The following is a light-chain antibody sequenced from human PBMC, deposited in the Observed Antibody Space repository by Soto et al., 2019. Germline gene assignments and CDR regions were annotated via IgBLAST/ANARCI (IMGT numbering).Light chain of an antibody. V-gene: IGLV1-40*01. CDR3: QSYDSSLSGHWV. CDR1: SSNIGAGYD. CDR2: GNS. J-gene: IGLJ3*02. Sequence: QSVLTQPPSVSGAPGQRVTISCTGSSSNIGAGYDVHWYQQLPGTAPKLLIYGNSNRPSGVPDRFSGSKSGTSASLAITGLQVEDEADYYCQSYDSSLSGHWVFGGGTKLTVL.